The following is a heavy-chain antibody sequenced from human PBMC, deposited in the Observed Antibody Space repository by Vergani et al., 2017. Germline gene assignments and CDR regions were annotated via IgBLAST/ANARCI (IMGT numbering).Heavy chain of an antibody. Sequence: QVQLQESGPGLEKPSQTLSLTCTVSGGSISSGDYYWSWIRQPPGKGLEWIGYIYYSGSTYYNPSLKSRVTISVDTSKNQFSLKLSSVTAADTAVYYCARVRRDDSSGYYYYYGMDVWGQGTTVTVSS. D-gene: IGHD3-22*01. CDR2: IYYSGST. CDR3: ARVRRDDSSGYYYYYGMDV. J-gene: IGHJ6*02. CDR1: GGSISSGDYY. V-gene: IGHV4-30-4*01.